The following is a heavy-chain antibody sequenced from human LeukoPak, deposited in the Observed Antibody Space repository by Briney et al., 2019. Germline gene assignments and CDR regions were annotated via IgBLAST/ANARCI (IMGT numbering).Heavy chain of an antibody. J-gene: IGHJ6*02. CDR3: ARVATDYYYYGMDV. Sequence: SETLSLTCTVSGGSISSYYWSWIRQPPGKGLEWIGYIYYSGSTNYNPSLKSRVTISVDTSKNQFSLKLSSVTAADTAVYYCARVATDYYYYGMDVWGQGTTVTVSS. D-gene: IGHD2-15*01. CDR2: IYYSGST. V-gene: IGHV4-59*01. CDR1: GGSISSYY.